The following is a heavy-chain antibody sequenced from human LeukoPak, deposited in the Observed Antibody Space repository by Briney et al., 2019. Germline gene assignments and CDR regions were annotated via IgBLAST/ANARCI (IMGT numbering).Heavy chain of an antibody. CDR1: GYTFTVYY. J-gene: IGHJ4*02. CDR3: ARDYIAAAAY. Sequence: GASVTVSCKASGYTFTVYYMHGVRQAPGQVREGMGWINPNSGGTNYAQKFQGRVTMTRDTSISTAYMELSRLRSDDTAVYYCARDYIAAAAYWGQGTLVTVSS. D-gene: IGHD6-13*01. V-gene: IGHV1-2*02. CDR2: INPNSGGT.